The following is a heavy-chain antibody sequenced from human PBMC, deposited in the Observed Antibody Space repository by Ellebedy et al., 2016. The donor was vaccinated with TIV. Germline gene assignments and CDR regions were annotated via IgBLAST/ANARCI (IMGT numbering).Heavy chain of an antibody. J-gene: IGHJ3*02. CDR1: GFTFSSYA. CDR2: ISGSGGST. Sequence: GESLKISXAASGFTFSSYAMSWVRQAPGKGLEWVSAISGSGGSTYYADSVKGRFTISRDNSKNTLYLQMNSLRAEDTAVYYCAKNYGSGSYYCAFDIWGQGTMVTVSS. CDR3: AKNYGSGSYYCAFDI. V-gene: IGHV3-23*01. D-gene: IGHD3-10*01.